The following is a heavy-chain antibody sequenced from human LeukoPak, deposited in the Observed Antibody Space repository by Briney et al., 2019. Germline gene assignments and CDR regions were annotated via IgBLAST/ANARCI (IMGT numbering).Heavy chain of an antibody. D-gene: IGHD6-13*01. J-gene: IGHJ3*02. CDR3: ARDYSSSWPNAFDI. CDR2: IYYSGST. CDR1: GGSISSYY. V-gene: IGHV4-59*01. Sequence: PSETLSLTCTVSGGSISSYYWSWIRQPPGKGLEWIGYIYYSGSTNYNPFLKSRVTISVDTSKNQFSLKLSSVTAADTAVYYCARDYSSSWPNAFDIWGQGTMVTVSS.